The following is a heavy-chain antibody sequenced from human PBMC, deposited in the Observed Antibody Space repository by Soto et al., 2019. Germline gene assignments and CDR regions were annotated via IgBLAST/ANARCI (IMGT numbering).Heavy chain of an antibody. J-gene: IGHJ4*02. CDR1: GFTFSSYA. D-gene: IGHD6-19*01. V-gene: IGHV3-23*01. CDR2: ISGSGGST. Sequence: GGSLRLSCAASGFTFSSYAMIWVRQAPGKGLEWVSAISGSGGSTYYADSVKGRFTISRDNSKNTLYLQTNSLRAEDTAVYYCAKEPGIAVAGPIDYWGQGTLVTVSS. CDR3: AKEPGIAVAGPIDY.